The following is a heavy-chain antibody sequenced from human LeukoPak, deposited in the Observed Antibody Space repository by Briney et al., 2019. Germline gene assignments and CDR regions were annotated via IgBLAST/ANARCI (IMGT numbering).Heavy chain of an antibody. V-gene: IGHV4-59*01. CDR1: DDSISSYY. J-gene: IGHJ4*02. D-gene: IGHD6-13*01. CDR3: ARKGPSAAATVDY. Sequence: SETLSLTCAVSDDSISSYYWSWIRQPPGKGLEWIGYISYSGSTNYKPSLKSRATISVDTSKNQFSLKLTSVTAADTAVYYCARKGPSAAATVDYWGQGTLVTVSS. CDR2: ISYSGST.